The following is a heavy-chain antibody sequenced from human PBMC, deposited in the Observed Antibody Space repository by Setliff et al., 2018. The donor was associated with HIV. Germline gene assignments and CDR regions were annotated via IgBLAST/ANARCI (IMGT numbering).Heavy chain of an antibody. CDR3: ARFSDSGASYSDDAFDI. J-gene: IGHJ3*02. CDR1: GYAFASYG. Sequence: ASVKVSCKASGYAFASYGLNWVRQAPGQGLEWMGWINTHSGNPTYAQAFTGRFVFSLDTSVNTAYLQISSMRAEDTAVYYCARFSDSGASYSDDAFDIWGQGTMVTVSS. CDR2: INTHSGNP. D-gene: IGHD3-22*01. V-gene: IGHV7-4-1*02.